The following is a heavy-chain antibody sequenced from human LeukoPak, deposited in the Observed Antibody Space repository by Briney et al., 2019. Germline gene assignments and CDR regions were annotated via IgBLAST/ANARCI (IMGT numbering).Heavy chain of an antibody. Sequence: GASVKVSCKASGYTFIGYYIHWVRQAPGQGLEWMGRINPRTDSTNFAQKFQGRVTMTRNTSSDTAYMDLSRLTSDDAATYYCARVGPIYFNAFDIRGQGTMVTVSS. CDR3: ARVGPIYFNAFDI. V-gene: IGHV1-2*06. J-gene: IGHJ3*02. CDR2: INPRTDST. CDR1: GYTFIGYY. D-gene: IGHD2/OR15-2a*01.